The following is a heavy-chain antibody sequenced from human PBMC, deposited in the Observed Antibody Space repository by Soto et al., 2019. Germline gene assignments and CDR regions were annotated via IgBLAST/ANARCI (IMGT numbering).Heavy chain of an antibody. CDR2: TYYRSKWYN. V-gene: IGHV6-1*01. CDR1: GDSVSSNSAA. J-gene: IGHJ4*02. Sequence: PSQTLSLTCAISGDSVSSNSAAWNWIRQSPSRGLEWLGRTYYRSKWYNDYAVSVKSRITINPDTSKNQFSLQLNSVTPEDTAVYYCARGSSGWYHQGNYYFDYWGQGTLVTVSS. D-gene: IGHD6-19*01. CDR3: ARGSSGWYHQGNYYFDY.